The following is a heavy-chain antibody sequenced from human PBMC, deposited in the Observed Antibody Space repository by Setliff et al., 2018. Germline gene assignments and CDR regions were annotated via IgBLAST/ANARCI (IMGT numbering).Heavy chain of an antibody. CDR2: INPNSGGT. D-gene: IGHD4-4*01. CDR3: ASYRQDVNY. J-gene: IGHJ4*02. Sequence: ALVKVSCKASGGTFSSYAISWVRQAPGQGLEWMGRINPNSGGTNYAQKFQGRVTMTRDTSISTAYMELSRLRSDDTAVYYCASYRQDVNYWGQGTLVTVS. CDR1: GGTFSSYA. V-gene: IGHV1-2*06.